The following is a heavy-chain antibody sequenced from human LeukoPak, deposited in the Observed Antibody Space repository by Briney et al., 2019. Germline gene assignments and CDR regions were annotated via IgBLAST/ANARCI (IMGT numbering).Heavy chain of an antibody. D-gene: IGHD3-16*01. J-gene: IGHJ6*02. CDR2: HSSSGSTN. V-gene: IGHV3-48*03. Sequence: GGSLRLSCAASGIPFTNFWVRQAPGKGLEWVSYHSSSGSTNYYADSVKGRFTISRDNAKNSLYLQMNSLRVEDTAVYYCAGNWVPSGYSYYYGMDVWGQGTTVTVSS. CDR1: GIPFTN. CDR3: AGNWVPSGYSYYYGMDV.